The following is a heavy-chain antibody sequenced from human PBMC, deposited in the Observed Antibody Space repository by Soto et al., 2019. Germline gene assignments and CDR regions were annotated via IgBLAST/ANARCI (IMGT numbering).Heavy chain of an antibody. V-gene: IGHV3-11*05. CDR1: GFTFSDYY. CDR2: ISSSSSYT. J-gene: IGHJ4*02. Sequence: QVKLVESRGGLVKPGGSLRLSCAASGFTFSDYYMSWIRQAPGKGLEWVSYISSSSSYTNYADSVKGRFTISRDNAKNSLYLQMNSLRAEDTAVYYCARRIAVAGYYFDYWGQGTQVTVSS. D-gene: IGHD6-19*01. CDR3: ARRIAVAGYYFDY.